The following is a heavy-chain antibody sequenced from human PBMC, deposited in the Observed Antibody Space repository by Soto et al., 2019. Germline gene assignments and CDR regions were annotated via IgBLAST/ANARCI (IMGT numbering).Heavy chain of an antibody. V-gene: IGHV3-21*01. CDR2: ISGTSTYT. J-gene: IGHJ4*02. Sequence: GGSLRLSCAASGFSFTKYAMTWVRQAPGKGLEWVSSISGTSTYTYYADSEKGRFTIFRDNAKNSLYLQMNSLRADDTAVYYCARGGYFDSGTYIPERPQNWDQGTLVTVSS. CDR1: GFSFTKYA. CDR3: ARGGYFDSGTYIPERPQN. D-gene: IGHD3-10*01.